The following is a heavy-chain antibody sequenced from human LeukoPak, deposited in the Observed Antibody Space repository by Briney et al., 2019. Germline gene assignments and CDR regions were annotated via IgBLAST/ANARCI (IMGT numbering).Heavy chain of an antibody. D-gene: IGHD6-19*01. V-gene: IGHV4-39*02. CDR3: AREVSSGWYLSAFDI. Sequence: PSETLSLTCTVSGGSISSSSYYWGWIRKPPGKGLEWIGSIYYSGSTYYNPSLKSRVTISVDTSKNQFSLKLSSVTAADTAVYYCAREVSSGWYLSAFDIWGQGTMVTVSS. CDR1: GGSISSSSYY. J-gene: IGHJ3*02. CDR2: IYYSGST.